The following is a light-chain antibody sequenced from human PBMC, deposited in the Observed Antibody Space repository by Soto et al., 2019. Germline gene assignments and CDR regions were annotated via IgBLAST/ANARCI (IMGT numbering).Light chain of an antibody. V-gene: IGKV3-15*01. J-gene: IGKJ1*01. Sequence: EIVMTQSPATLSVSPGERATLSCRASQRVSSNLAWYQQKPGQDPRLLIYGASTRATGIPARFSGSGSGTEFTLTISSLQSEDFAVYYCQQYNNWPPTFGQGNKVEIK. CDR3: QQYNNWPPT. CDR1: QRVSSN. CDR2: GAS.